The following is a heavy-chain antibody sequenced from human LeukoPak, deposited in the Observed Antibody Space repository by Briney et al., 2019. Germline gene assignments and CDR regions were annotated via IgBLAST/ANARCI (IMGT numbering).Heavy chain of an antibody. CDR3: AKDLEVRGVWYFDY. J-gene: IGHJ4*02. Sequence: PGGPLRLSCAASGFTFDDYAMHWVRQAPGKGLEWVSLISANGGSTYYADSMKGRFNISRDNSTDSLYLQMNSLRTEDTALYYCAKDLEVRGVWYFDYWGQGTLVTVSS. V-gene: IGHV3-43*02. CDR1: GFTFDDYA. CDR2: ISANGGST. D-gene: IGHD3-10*01.